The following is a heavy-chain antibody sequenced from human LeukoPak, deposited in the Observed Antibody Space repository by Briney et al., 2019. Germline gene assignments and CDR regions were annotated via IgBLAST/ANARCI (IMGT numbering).Heavy chain of an antibody. J-gene: IGHJ6*03. Sequence: PSETLSLTCTVSGDSISSGGYYWSWIRQPPGKGLEWIGYSYYSGGTYYNPSLKSRATISVDRSKNQFSLKLSSVPVADTAVYHCARTDFSKYGGMGSSYYMDVWGKGTTVTVSS. CDR3: ARTDFSKYGGMGSSYYMDV. D-gene: IGHD4-11*01. CDR2: SYYSGGT. V-gene: IGHV4-30-2*01. CDR1: GDSISSGGYY.